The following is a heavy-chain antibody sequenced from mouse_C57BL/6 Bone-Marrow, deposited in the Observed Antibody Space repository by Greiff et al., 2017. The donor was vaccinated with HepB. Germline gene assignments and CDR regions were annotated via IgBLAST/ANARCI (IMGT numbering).Heavy chain of an antibody. CDR1: GYTFTSYW. Sequence: QVHVKQPGAELVKPGASVKLSCKASGYTFTSYWMHWVKQRPGQGLEWIGEIDPSDSYTNYNQKFKGKSTLTVDKSSSTAYMQLSSLTSEDSAVYYCARGDYYGSSVWGTGTTVTVSS. J-gene: IGHJ1*03. V-gene: IGHV1-69*01. CDR2: IDPSDSYT. CDR3: ARGDYYGSSV. D-gene: IGHD1-1*01.